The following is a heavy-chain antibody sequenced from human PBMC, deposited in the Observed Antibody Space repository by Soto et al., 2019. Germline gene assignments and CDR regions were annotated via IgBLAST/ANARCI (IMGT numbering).Heavy chain of an antibody. CDR1: GGTFRNYP. V-gene: IGHV1-69*02. CDR2: IFPLTDIP. D-gene: IGHD2-8*01. J-gene: IGHJ4*02. Sequence: QVQLVQSGTEVKKPGSSVKVSCKASGGTFRNYPINWVRQAPGQGLEWMGSIFPLTDIPDYAQNFQARLTISAYKSTSTAYMEVSSLTSDDTAMYFCARVPLGVLTYFDSWRQGNLVT. CDR3: ARVPLGVLTYFDS.